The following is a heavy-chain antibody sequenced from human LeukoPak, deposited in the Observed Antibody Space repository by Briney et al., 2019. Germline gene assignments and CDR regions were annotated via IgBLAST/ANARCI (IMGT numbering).Heavy chain of an antibody. CDR2: ISAYNGNT. D-gene: IGHD3-3*01. CDR1: GYTFTSYG. J-gene: IGHJ4*02. CDR3: ARNNNDFWSGTPFFDY. Sequence: ASVKVSCKASGYTFTSYGISWVRQAPGQGLEWMGWISAYNGNTNYAQKLQGRVTMTTDTSTSTAYMELRSLRSDDTAVYYCARNNNDFWSGTPFFDYWGQGTLVTVSS. V-gene: IGHV1-18*01.